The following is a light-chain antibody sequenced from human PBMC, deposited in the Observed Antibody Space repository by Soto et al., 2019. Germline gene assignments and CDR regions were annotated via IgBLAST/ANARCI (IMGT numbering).Light chain of an antibody. CDR1: SSDVGGYNY. CDR3: SSYTSTSTPGV. CDR2: EVS. Sequence: QSVLTQPASVSGSPGQSITISCTGTSSDVGGYNYVPWYQLHPGKAPKLIIYEVSHRTSGASNHFSGYKSGNTASLTISGLQAEDEADYYCSSYTSTSTPGVFGSGTKVTVL. V-gene: IGLV2-14*01. J-gene: IGLJ1*01.